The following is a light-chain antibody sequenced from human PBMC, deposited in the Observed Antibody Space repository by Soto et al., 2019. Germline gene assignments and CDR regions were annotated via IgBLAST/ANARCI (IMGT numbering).Light chain of an antibody. CDR1: QSIYDK. CDR3: QQYNRWPLT. CDR2: DAS. V-gene: IGKV3-15*01. J-gene: IGKJ4*01. Sequence: IVMTQSPATLSVSPGERVSLSCRASQSIYDKLAWYQQKPGQTPRLLIYDASTRATGISGSFSGSGSGTEFTLTISSLQSEDFAVYYCQQYNRWPLTFGGGTKVDIK.